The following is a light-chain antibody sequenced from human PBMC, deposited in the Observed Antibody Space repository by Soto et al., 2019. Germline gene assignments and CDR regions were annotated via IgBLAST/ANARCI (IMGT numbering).Light chain of an antibody. V-gene: IGKV1-39*01. J-gene: IGKJ3*01. CDR1: QSISSY. CDR3: HQYGTAPLT. CDR2: AAS. Sequence: DIQMTQSPSSLCASVGDRDTITCRASQSISSYLNWYQQKPGKAPKLLIYAASSLQSGVPSRFSGSGSGTDFTLTISRLEPEDFSVYYCHQYGTAPLTFGPGTKVDI.